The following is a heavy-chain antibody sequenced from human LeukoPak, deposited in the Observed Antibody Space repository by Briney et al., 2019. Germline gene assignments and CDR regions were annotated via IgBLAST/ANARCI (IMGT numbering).Heavy chain of an antibody. Sequence: PGESLRLSCAASGFTFSDYYMSWIRQAPGKGLEWVSYISSSGSTIYYADSVKGRFTISRDNAKNSLYLQMNSLRAEDTAVYYCARFATSTVTTFTYYYYGMDVWGQGTTVTVSS. J-gene: IGHJ6*02. CDR3: ARFATSTVTTFTYYYYGMDV. V-gene: IGHV3-11*01. CDR1: GFTFSDYY. CDR2: ISSSGSTI. D-gene: IGHD4-17*01.